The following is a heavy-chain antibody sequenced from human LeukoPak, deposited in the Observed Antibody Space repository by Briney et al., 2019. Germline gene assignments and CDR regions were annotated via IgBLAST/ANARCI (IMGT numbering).Heavy chain of an antibody. CDR2: IGTAGGT. J-gene: IGHJ4*02. CDR1: GFTFSAYD. V-gene: IGHV3-13*01. Sequence: GGSLRLSCAASGFTFSAYDMHWVRQVTGEGLEWVSFIGTAGGTFYLDSVKGSFTISRENAKNSLYLQMNSLRAGDTAVYFCAREREGSFDYWGQGTLVTVSS. CDR3: AREREGSFDY. D-gene: IGHD3-10*01.